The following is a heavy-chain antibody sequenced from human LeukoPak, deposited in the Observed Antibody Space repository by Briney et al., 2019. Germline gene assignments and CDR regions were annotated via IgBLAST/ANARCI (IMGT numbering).Heavy chain of an antibody. V-gene: IGHV3-23*01. J-gene: IGHJ4*02. D-gene: IGHD4-17*01. CDR2: ISGSGGST. CDR3: AKDDYGDYVGFDY. Sequence: GGSLRLSCAASGFTCSSYAMSWVRQSPGKGLEWVSAISGSGGSTYYADSVKGRFTISRDNSKNTLYLQMNSMRAEDTAVYYCAKDDYGDYVGFDYWGQGTLVTVSS. CDR1: GFTCSSYA.